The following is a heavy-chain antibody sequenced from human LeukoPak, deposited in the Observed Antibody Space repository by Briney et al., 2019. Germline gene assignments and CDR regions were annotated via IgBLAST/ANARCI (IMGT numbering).Heavy chain of an antibody. CDR1: GGTFSSYA. CDR2: ITPIFGTA. J-gene: IGHJ5*02. V-gene: IGHV1-69*01. D-gene: IGHD6-6*01. Sequence: GASVKVSCKASGGTFSSYAISWVRQAPGQGLEWMGGITPIFGTANYAQKFQDRVTITADESTSTAYMELSSLRSEDTAVYYCARDAGGPYINSSEWFDPWGQGTLVTVSS. CDR3: ARDAGGPYINSSEWFDP.